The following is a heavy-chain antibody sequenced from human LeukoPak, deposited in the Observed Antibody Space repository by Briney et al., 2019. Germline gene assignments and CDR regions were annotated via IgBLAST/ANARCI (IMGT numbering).Heavy chain of an antibody. Sequence: SETLSLTCTVSGGSISSYYWSWIRQPPGKGLEWIAYIYYSGSTNSNPSLKSRVTISVDTSKNQFSLNLSSVTAADTAVYYCARVDWLANYYYYMDVWGKGTTVTVSS. J-gene: IGHJ6*03. CDR3: ARVDWLANYYYYMDV. V-gene: IGHV4-59*08. CDR2: IYYSGST. D-gene: IGHD2-21*01. CDR1: GGSISSYY.